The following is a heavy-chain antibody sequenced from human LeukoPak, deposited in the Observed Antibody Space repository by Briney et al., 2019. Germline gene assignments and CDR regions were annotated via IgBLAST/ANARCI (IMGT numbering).Heavy chain of an antibody. CDR1: GYSSTSYW. Sequence: GESLKISCKGSGYSSTSYWIGWVRQMPGKGLEWMGIIYPGDSDTRYSPSFQGQVTISADQSISTAYLQWSSLKASDTAMYYCARSTVPGYSGYDDAFDIWGQGTMVTVSS. V-gene: IGHV5-51*01. CDR3: ARSTVPGYSGYDDAFDI. CDR2: IYPGDSDT. D-gene: IGHD5-12*01. J-gene: IGHJ3*02.